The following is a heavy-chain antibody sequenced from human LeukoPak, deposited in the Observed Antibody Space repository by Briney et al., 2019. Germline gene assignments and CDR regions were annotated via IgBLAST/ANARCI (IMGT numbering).Heavy chain of an antibody. V-gene: IGHV1-69*05. CDR1: GGTFSSYA. J-gene: IGHJ4*02. Sequence: SVKVSCKASGGTFSSYAMSWVRQAPGQGLEWMGGIIPIFGTANYAQKFQGRVTITTDEPTSTAYMELSSLRSEDTAVYYCARGYCSGGSCYPFDYWGQGALVTVSS. CDR2: IIPIFGTA. D-gene: IGHD2-15*01. CDR3: ARGYCSGGSCYPFDY.